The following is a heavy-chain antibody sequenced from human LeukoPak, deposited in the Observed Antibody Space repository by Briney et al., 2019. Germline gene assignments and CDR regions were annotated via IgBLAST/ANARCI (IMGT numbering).Heavy chain of an antibody. J-gene: IGHJ4*02. Sequence: GGSLRLSCAASGFTFSSNYMSWVRQAPGKGLEWVSVIYSGGSTYYSDSVKGRFTISRHNSKNTLYLQMNSLRAEDTAVYYCARDSIAAAGKGPFDYWGQGTLVTVSS. CDR3: ARDSIAAAGKGPFDY. D-gene: IGHD6-13*01. CDR2: IYSGGST. V-gene: IGHV3-53*01. CDR1: GFTFSSNY.